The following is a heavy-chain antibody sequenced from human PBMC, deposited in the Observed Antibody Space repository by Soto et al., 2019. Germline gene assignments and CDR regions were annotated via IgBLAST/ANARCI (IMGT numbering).Heavy chain of an antibody. V-gene: IGHV1-69*02. Sequence: QVQLVQSGAEVKKPGSSVKVSCKASGGTFSSYTISWVRQAPGQGLEWMGRIIPILGIANYAQKFQGRVTITADKSTSTAYMELSSLRSEDTAVYYCASAGHDYVLYFDYWGQGTLVTVSS. CDR2: IIPILGIA. J-gene: IGHJ4*02. CDR3: ASAGHDYVLYFDY. CDR1: GGTFSSYT. D-gene: IGHD3-16*01.